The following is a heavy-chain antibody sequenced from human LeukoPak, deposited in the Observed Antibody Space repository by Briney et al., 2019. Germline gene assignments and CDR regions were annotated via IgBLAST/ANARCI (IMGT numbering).Heavy chain of an antibody. CDR3: TTDEDYGENDY. CDR2: ISGSGGGT. Sequence: PGGSLRLSCAASGFTFSSSAMSWVRQAPGKGLEWVSVISGSGGGTYYADSVKGRFTISRDNSKNTLYLQMNSLKTEDTAVYYCTTDEDYGENDYWGQGTLVTVSS. J-gene: IGHJ4*02. D-gene: IGHD4-17*01. CDR1: GFTFSSSA. V-gene: IGHV3-23*01.